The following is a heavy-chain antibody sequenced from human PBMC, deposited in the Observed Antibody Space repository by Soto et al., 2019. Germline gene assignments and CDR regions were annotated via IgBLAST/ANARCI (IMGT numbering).Heavy chain of an antibody. J-gene: IGHJ5*02. Sequence: ASVKVSCKASGYTFTAYYMHWARQAPGQGLEWMGWINPNSGDTNYAQKFQGRVTMTRDTSISTAYMELSRLRSDDTAMYYCAKIATAGDFDPWGQGTLVTVSS. D-gene: IGHD6-13*01. CDR2: INPNSGDT. CDR1: GYTFTAYY. V-gene: IGHV1-2*02. CDR3: AKIATAGDFDP.